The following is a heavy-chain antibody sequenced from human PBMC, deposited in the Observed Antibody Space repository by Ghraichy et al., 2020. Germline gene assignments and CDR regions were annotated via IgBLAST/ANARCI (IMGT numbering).Heavy chain of an antibody. CDR3: TTALRYYYGSGSYYTPVDY. V-gene: IGHV3-15*01. CDR1: GFTFSNAW. CDR2: IKSKTDGGTT. J-gene: IGHJ4*02. Sequence: GESLNISCAASGFTFSNAWMSWVRQAPGKGLEWVGRIKSKTDGGTTDYAAPVKGRFTISRDDSKNTLYLQMNSLKTEDTAVYYCTTALRYYYGSGSYYTPVDYWGQGTLVTVSS. D-gene: IGHD3-10*01.